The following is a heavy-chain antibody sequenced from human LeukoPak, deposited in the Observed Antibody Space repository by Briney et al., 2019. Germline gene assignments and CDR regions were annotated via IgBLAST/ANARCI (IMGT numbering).Heavy chain of an antibody. D-gene: IGHD3-10*01. CDR2: INPNSGGT. V-gene: IGHV1-2*02. CDR3: ASGYGSGSYTAPLVDY. J-gene: IGHJ4*02. CDR1: GYTFTGYY. Sequence: GASVKVSCKASGYTFTGYYMHWVRQAPGQGLEWMGWINPNSGGTNYAQKFQGRVTMTRDTSISTAYMELSRLRSDDTAVYYWASGYGSGSYTAPLVDYWGQGTLVTVSS.